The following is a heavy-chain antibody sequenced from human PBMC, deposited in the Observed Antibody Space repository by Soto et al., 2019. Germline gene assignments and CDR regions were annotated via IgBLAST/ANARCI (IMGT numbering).Heavy chain of an antibody. J-gene: IGHJ4*02. V-gene: IGHV1-46*01. Sequence: ASVKVSCKASGYTFTSYYMHWVRQAPGQGLEWMGIINPSGGSTSYAQKFQGRVTMTRDTSTSTVYMELSSLRSEDTAVYYCAKEVAGTTPRLDYWGQGTLVTVSP. CDR3: AKEVAGTTPRLDY. D-gene: IGHD6-13*01. CDR2: INPSGGST. CDR1: GYTFTSYY.